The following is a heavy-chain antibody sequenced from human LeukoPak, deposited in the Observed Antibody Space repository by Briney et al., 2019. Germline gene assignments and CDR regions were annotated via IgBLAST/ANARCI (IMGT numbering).Heavy chain of an antibody. J-gene: IGHJ3*02. CDR3: AREYSSSWHAMAFDI. Sequence: GGSLRLSCAASGFTFSSYAMPWVRQAPGKGLEYVSAISSNGGSTYYANSVKGRFTISRDNSKNTLYLQMGSLRAEDMAVYYCAREYSSSWHAMAFDIWGQGTMVTVSS. CDR1: GFTFSSYA. CDR2: ISSNGGST. D-gene: IGHD6-13*01. V-gene: IGHV3-64*01.